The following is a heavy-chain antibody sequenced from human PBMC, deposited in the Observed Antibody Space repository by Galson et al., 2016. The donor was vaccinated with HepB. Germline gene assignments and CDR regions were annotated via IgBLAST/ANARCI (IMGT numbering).Heavy chain of an antibody. J-gene: IGHJ4*02. V-gene: IGHV1-2*02. CDR2: TNPKSGDT. CDR3: AGDSAAIYGFYFDS. D-gene: IGHD3-3*02. CDR1: GYAFIGHY. Sequence: SVKVSCKASGYAFIGHYIHWVRQAPGQGLEWMGWTNPKSGDTNYAQKFQGRVTMTADTSINTAYMEVNTLMSDDTAVYYCAGDSAAIYGFYFDSWGQGSLVVVAP.